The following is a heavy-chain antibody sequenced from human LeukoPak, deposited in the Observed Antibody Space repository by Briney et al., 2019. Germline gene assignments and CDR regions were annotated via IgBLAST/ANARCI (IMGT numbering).Heavy chain of an antibody. Sequence: GASVKVSCKASGYTFTDYYIHWVRQAPGQGLEWMGRLNHNSGGTNYAQKFQGRVTMTRDTYISTAYMELSRHKSDDTAVFYSSRTIGGWYGGGTDYWGQGTLVTVSS. CDR3: SRTIGGWYGGGTDY. V-gene: IGHV1-2*02. CDR1: GYTFTDYY. D-gene: IGHD6-19*01. J-gene: IGHJ4*02. CDR2: LNHNSGGT.